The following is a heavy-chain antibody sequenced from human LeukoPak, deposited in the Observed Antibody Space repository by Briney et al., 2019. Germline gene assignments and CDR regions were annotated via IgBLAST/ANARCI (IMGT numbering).Heavy chain of an antibody. CDR2: INPKSGGT. J-gene: IGHJ4*02. CDR1: GYTLTGYY. D-gene: IGHD5-18*01. CDR3: ARAIQDTTTITYFDY. V-gene: IGHV1-2*02. Sequence: ASVKVSCKASGYTLTGYYLHWVRQAPGQGLEWMGWINPKSGGTNYAQKFQGRVTMTRDTSIGTAYMELSRLRSDDTAIYYCARAIQDTTTITYFDYWGQGTLVTVSS.